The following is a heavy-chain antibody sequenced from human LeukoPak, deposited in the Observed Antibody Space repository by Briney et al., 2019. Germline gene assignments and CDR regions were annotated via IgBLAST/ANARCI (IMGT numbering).Heavy chain of an antibody. J-gene: IGHJ4*02. CDR3: AKAAGDSSSSDY. CDR1: GFTFSSYG. V-gene: IGHV3-30*18. CDR2: ISYDGSNK. D-gene: IGHD6-6*01. Sequence: SGGSLRLSCAASGFTFSSYGMHWVRQAPGKGLEWVAVISYDGSNKYYADSVKGRFTISRDNSKNTLYLQMNSLRAEDTAVYYCAKAAGDSSSSDYWGQGTLVTVSS.